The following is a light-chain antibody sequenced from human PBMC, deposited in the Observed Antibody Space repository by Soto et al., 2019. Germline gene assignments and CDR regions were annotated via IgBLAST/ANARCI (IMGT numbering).Light chain of an antibody. Sequence: EIVLTQSPGTLSLSPGERSTLSCMASQSVSSSFLAWYQQKVGQAPRLLIYGASRRATGIPDRFSGSGSGTDFTLTISRLEPEDFAMYYCHQYGRSPRGTFGQGTKVDIK. CDR2: GAS. CDR1: QSVSSSF. J-gene: IGKJ1*01. V-gene: IGKV3-20*01. CDR3: HQYGRSPRGT.